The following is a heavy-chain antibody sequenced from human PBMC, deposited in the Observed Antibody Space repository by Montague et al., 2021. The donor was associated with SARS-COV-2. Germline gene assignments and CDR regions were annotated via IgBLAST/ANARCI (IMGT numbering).Heavy chain of an antibody. J-gene: IGHJ4*02. V-gene: IGHV4-4*02. CDR1: GDSISTYNW. Sequence: SETLSLTCVVSGDSISTYNWWTWLRLPPGKRLEWVGEIYHTESTKYKPSLNSRVSMSVAKSWNQFSLRLTSVTAADTVIYYCERRGSGRADLDYWGQGTLVTVSS. D-gene: IGHD3-16*01. CDR2: IYHTEST. CDR3: ERRGSGRADLDY.